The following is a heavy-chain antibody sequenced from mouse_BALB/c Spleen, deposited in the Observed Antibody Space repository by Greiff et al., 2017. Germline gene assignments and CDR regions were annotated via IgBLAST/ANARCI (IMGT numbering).Heavy chain of an antibody. CDR2: FYPGSGSI. D-gene: IGHD2-14*01. Sequence: VKLQESGAELVKPGASVTLSCKASGYTFTEYIIHWVKQRSGQGLEWIGWFYPGSGSIKYNEKFKDKATLTADKTSSTVYMELSRLTTEDSEVYFCARHEDHLDDRYDGYAMDYWGQGTSVTVSS. CDR1: GYTFTEYI. CDR3: ARHEDHLDDRYDGYAMDY. V-gene: IGHV1-62-2*01. J-gene: IGHJ4*01.